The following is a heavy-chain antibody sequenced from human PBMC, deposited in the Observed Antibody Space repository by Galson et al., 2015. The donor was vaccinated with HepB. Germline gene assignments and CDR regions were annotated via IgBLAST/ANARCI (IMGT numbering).Heavy chain of an antibody. CDR1: GFTFTYHT. CDR3: ARHAHDYGIDV. V-gene: IGHV3-21*01. CDR2: ITSSSSYI. Sequence: SLRLSCAASGFTFTYHTMNWARQAPGKGLEWVSSITSSSSYIYYADSVKGRFTISRDNARNSLYLQMNSLRAEDTAVYYCARHAHDYGIDVWGQGTTVTVSS. J-gene: IGHJ6*02.